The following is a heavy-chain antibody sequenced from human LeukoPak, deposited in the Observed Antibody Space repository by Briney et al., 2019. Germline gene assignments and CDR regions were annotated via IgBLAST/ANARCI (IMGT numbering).Heavy chain of an antibody. CDR1: GLTFSSYS. Sequence: PGGSLRLSCAASGLTFSSYSMNWVRQAPGKGLEWVSSINSGSSSIYYADSVKGRFTISRDNAKNFLYLQMNSLRAEDTAVYYCARGWVTNNNWFDPWGQGTLVTVSS. V-gene: IGHV3-21*01. D-gene: IGHD2-21*02. J-gene: IGHJ5*02. CDR2: INSGSSSI. CDR3: ARGWVTNNNWFDP.